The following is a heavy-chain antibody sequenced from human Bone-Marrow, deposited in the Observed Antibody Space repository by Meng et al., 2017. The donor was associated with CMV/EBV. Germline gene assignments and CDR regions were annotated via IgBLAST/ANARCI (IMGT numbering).Heavy chain of an antibody. D-gene: IGHD2-15*01. CDR3: ARGGTGILSTSFDP. V-gene: IGHV3-23*03. Sequence: GESLKISCAASGFTFSSYAMSWVRQAPGKGLEWVSVIYSGGSSTYYADSVKGRFTISRDNSKNTLYLQMNSLRAEDTAVYYCARGGTGILSTSFDPWGQGTLVTVSS. CDR1: GFTFSSYA. CDR2: IYSGGSST. J-gene: IGHJ5*02.